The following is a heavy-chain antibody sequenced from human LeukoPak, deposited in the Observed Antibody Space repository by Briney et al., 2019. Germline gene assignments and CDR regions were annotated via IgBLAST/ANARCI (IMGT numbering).Heavy chain of an antibody. CDR3: ARDVGFGEFSGDHRY. Sequence: ALVKVSCKASGYTFTSYGISWVRQAPGQGLEWMGWISAYNGNTNYAQKLQGRVTMTTDTSTSTAYMELRSLRSDDTAVYYCARDVGFGEFSGDHRYWGQGTLVTVSS. J-gene: IGHJ4*02. CDR1: GYTFTSYG. V-gene: IGHV1-18*01. D-gene: IGHD3-10*01. CDR2: ISAYNGNT.